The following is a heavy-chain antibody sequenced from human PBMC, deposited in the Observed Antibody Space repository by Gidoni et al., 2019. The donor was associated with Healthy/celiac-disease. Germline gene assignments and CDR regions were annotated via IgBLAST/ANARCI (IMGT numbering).Heavy chain of an antibody. CDR2: ISGSGGSS. Sequence: EVQLLESGGGLVQPGGSLRLPCAASGLPFSSHAMSWVPQAPGKGVGWVSGISGSGGSSYYADSVKGRFTISRDNSKNTLYLQMNSLRAEDTAVYYCAKGVGYSYAFGAYYFDCWGQGTLVTVSS. J-gene: IGHJ4*02. CDR3: AKGVGYSYAFGAYYFDC. CDR1: GLPFSSHA. D-gene: IGHD5-18*01. V-gene: IGHV3-23*01.